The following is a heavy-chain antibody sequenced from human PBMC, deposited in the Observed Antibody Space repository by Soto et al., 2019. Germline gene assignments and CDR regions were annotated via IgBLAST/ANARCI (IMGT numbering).Heavy chain of an antibody. CDR2: INHSGST. CDR3: ARGGGYDILTGYSPDYYYYGMDV. Sequence: RSLTCAVYGGSFSGYYWSWIRQPPGKGLEWIGEINHSGSTNYNPSLKSRVTISVNTSKNQFSLKLSSVTAADTAVYYCARGGGYDILTGYSPDYYYYGMDVWGQGTTVTVSS. CDR1: GGSFSGYY. V-gene: IGHV4-34*01. D-gene: IGHD3-9*01. J-gene: IGHJ6*02.